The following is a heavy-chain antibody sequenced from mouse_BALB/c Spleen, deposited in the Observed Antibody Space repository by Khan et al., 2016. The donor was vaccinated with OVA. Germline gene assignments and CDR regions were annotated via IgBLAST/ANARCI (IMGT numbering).Heavy chain of an antibody. D-gene: IGHD2-10*01. CDR3: ARQPYYHYYIMDY. V-gene: IGHV2-6-1*01. Sequence: QMQLEESGPGLVAPSQSLSITCTISGFSLTNYGVHWVRQPPGKGLEWLVVIWSDGSTAYNSALNSRLSISKDNSKSQVFLEMNSLQTDDTAMYYGARQPYYHYYIMDYWGQGTSVTVSS. CDR2: IWSDGST. J-gene: IGHJ4*01. CDR1: GFSLTNYG.